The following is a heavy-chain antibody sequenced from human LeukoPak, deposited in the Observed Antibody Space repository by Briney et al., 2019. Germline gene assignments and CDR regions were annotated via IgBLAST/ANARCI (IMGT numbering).Heavy chain of an antibody. D-gene: IGHD3/OR15-3a*01. Sequence: PGGSLRLSCAASGFILASYAMTWVRQAPGKGLEWVSTFSGSGVGPYYADSVQGRFTISRDNSKNTLYLQMNSLRAEDTAVYYCAKATWTNARYYYYMDVWGKGTTVTVSS. CDR2: FSGSGVGP. CDR3: AKATWTNARYYYYMDV. V-gene: IGHV3-23*01. J-gene: IGHJ6*03. CDR1: GFILASYA.